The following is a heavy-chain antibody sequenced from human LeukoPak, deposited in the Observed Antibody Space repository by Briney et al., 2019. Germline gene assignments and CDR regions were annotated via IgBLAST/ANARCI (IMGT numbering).Heavy chain of an antibody. V-gene: IGHV1-8*02. J-gene: IGHJ6*03. CDR3: ARGHYGSGSYYSSYYYYYMDV. CDR2: MNPNSGNT. Sequence: ASVKVSCKASGGTFSSYAINWVRQATGQGLEWMGWMNPNSGNTGYAQKFQGRVTMTRNTSISTAYMELSSLRSEDTAVYYCARGHYGSGSYYSSYYYYYMDVWGKGTTVTISS. CDR1: GGTFSSYA. D-gene: IGHD3-10*01.